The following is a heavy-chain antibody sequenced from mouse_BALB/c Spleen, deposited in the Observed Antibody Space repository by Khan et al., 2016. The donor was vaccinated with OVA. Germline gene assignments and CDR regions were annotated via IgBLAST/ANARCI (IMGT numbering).Heavy chain of an antibody. J-gene: IGHJ3*01. CDR3: ARGWDEAYLAY. Sequence: QVQLKESGPELVKPGASVKMSCKASGYTFTDYVITWVNQSTGQGLEWIGEIYPGSGRTYYNASFKDKSTLSTDKASNTAYMQLSNLTSEDSAVYYCARGWDEAYLAYWGQGTLVTVSA. D-gene: IGHD4-1*01. CDR1: GYTFTDYV. V-gene: IGHV1-77*01. CDR2: IYPGSGRT.